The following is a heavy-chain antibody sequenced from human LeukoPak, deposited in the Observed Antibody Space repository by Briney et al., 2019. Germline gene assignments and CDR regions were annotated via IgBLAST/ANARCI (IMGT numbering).Heavy chain of an antibody. Sequence: GGSLRLSCAASGFTFSSYAMSWVRQAPGKGLEWVSYITSSGSAIYYADSVKGRFTISRDNAKNSLYLQMNSLRADDTALYYCAREVVGATSEFDFWGQGTLVTVSS. D-gene: IGHD1-26*01. CDR2: ITSSGSAI. V-gene: IGHV3-48*03. CDR3: AREVVGATSEFDF. CDR1: GFTFSSYA. J-gene: IGHJ4*02.